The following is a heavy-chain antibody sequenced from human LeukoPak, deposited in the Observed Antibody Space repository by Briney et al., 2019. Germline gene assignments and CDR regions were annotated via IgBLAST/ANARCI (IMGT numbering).Heavy chain of an antibody. D-gene: IGHD3-22*01. CDR1: GFTFSSYA. V-gene: IGHV3-23*01. Sequence: GRSLRLSCAASGFTFSSYAMSWVRQAPGKGLEWVSAISGSGGSTYYADSVKGRFTISRDNSKNTLYLQMNSLRAEDTAVYYCAKDSYYYDSSGYSKSSSYFDYWGQGTLVTVSS. J-gene: IGHJ4*02. CDR2: ISGSGGST. CDR3: AKDSYYYDSSGYSKSSSYFDY.